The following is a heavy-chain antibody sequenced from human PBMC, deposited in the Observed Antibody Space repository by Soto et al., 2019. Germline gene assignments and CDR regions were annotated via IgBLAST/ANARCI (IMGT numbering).Heavy chain of an antibody. J-gene: IGHJ6*02. CDR2: IDHSDSYT. V-gene: IGHV5-10-1*01. Sequence: GESLKISWKGSGYSFTSYWISWVRQMPGKGLEWLGRIDHSDSYTNYSPSFQGHVTISADKSISTAYLQWSSLKASDTAMYYCARPTKGFTSGMDVWGQGTTVTVSS. D-gene: IGHD3-16*01. CDR1: GYSFTSYW. CDR3: ARPTKGFTSGMDV.